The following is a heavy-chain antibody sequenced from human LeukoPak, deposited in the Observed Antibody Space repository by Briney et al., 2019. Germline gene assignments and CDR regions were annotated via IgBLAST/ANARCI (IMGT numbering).Heavy chain of an antibody. D-gene: IGHD6-19*01. CDR1: GFTFSRYR. J-gene: IGHJ4*02. Sequence: GGSLRLSRVASGFTFSRYRMRWVRQAPGKGLEWVAKIKQDGSGEYYLDSVKGRFTISRDNAKNSLYLQMNSLRADDTAVYFCTTGYSSGWYNEGNYWGQGTLVTVSS. CDR2: IKQDGSGE. V-gene: IGHV3-7*01. CDR3: TTGYSSGWYNEGNY.